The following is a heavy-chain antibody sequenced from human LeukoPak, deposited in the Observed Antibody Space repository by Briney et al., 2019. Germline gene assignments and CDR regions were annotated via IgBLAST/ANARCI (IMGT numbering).Heavy chain of an antibody. J-gene: IGHJ4*02. Sequence: ASVKVSCKASGYTFTSYYMHWVRQAPGQGLEWMGIINPSGGSASYAQKFQGRVTMTRDTSTSTVYMELSSLRSEDTAVYYCARVLDYDGSGSYPDYWGQGTLVTVSS. CDR2: INPSGGSA. CDR1: GYTFTSYY. V-gene: IGHV1-46*01. D-gene: IGHD3-10*01. CDR3: ARVLDYDGSGSYPDY.